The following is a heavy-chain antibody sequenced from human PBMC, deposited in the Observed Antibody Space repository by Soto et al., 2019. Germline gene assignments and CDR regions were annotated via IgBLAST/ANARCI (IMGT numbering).Heavy chain of an antibody. D-gene: IGHD4-4*01. CDR3: ARVQSSVTGLRGPMSYFDY. J-gene: IGHJ4*02. V-gene: IGHV3-74*01. CDR2: INSDGSST. CDR1: GFTFSSYW. Sequence: EVQLVESGGGLVQPGGSLRLSCAASGFTFSSYWMHWVRQAPGKGLVWVSRINSDGSSTSYADSVKGRFTISRDNAKNTLYLQMNSLGAEDTAVYYCARVQSSVTGLRGPMSYFDYWGQGTLVTVSS.